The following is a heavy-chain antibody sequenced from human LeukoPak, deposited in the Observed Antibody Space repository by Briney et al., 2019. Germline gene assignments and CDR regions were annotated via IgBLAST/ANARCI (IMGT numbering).Heavy chain of an antibody. CDR2: IWNDGSKS. CDR3: ARFRSGWYMDY. CDR1: GFTFSSYG. V-gene: IGHV3-33*01. Sequence: GGSLRLSCAASGFTFSSYGMHWVRQAPGKGLEWVAVIWNDGSKSNYPDSVKGRLTISRDDSKNTLFLQMSSLRVEDTAVYYCARFRSGWYMDYWGQGTLVTVSS. D-gene: IGHD6-19*01. J-gene: IGHJ4*02.